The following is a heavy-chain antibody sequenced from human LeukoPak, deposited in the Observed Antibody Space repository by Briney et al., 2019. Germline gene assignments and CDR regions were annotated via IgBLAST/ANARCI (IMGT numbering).Heavy chain of an antibody. J-gene: IGHJ4*02. CDR2: ISSSSSYI. Sequence: GGSLRLSCAASGFTFNTYSISWVRQAPGKGLEWVSSISSSSSYIYYADSVKGRFTISRDNAKKSLYLQMNSLRAEDTAVYYCARAGATFDYWGQGTLVTVSS. D-gene: IGHD1-26*01. CDR1: GFTFNTYS. V-gene: IGHV3-21*01. CDR3: ARAGATFDY.